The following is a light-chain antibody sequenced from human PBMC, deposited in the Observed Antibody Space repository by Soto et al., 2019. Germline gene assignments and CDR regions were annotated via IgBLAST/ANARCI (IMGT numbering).Light chain of an antibody. CDR3: QQYDNLPPRTPVSYRIT. J-gene: IGKJ4*01. CDR1: QDISNY. Sequence: DIQMTQSPSSLSASVGDRVTITCQASQDISNYLNWYQQKPGKAPKLLIYDASNLETGVPSRFSGSGSGTDFTFTISSLQPEDIATYYCQQYDNLPPRTPVSYRITFGGGTKVEIK. V-gene: IGKV1-33*01. CDR2: DAS.